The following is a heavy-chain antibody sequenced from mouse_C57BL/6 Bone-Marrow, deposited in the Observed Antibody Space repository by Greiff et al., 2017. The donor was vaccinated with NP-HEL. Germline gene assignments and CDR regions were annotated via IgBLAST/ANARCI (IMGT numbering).Heavy chain of an antibody. D-gene: IGHD2-2*01. CDR3: ARHLLWLPYYFDY. V-gene: IGHV5-4*03. CDR2: ISDGGSYT. J-gene: IGHJ2*01. Sequence: EVMLVESGGGLVKPGGSLKLSCAASGFTFSSYAMSWVRQTPEKRLEWVATISDGGSYTYYPDNVKGRFTISRDNAKNNLYLQMSHLKSEDTAMYYCARHLLWLPYYFDYWGQGTTLTVSS. CDR1: GFTFSSYA.